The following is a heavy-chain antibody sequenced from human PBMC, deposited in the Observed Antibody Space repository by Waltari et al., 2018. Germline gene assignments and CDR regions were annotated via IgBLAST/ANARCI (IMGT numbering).Heavy chain of an antibody. CDR2: FTAHNGNT. D-gene: IGHD3-16*01. CDR3: ARALTAMTYDDVGHPSRRAFDV. Sequence: IQVAQSGHEVRNPGASVKVSCRGSDYTFRHHLIAWGRQGPGQGLEWVGLFTAHNGNTQYAQNLHGRVTLTTDTSTDTVYMELKGLTSGDTAVYYCARALTAMTYDDVGHPSRRAFDVWGQGTRVTVSS. V-gene: IGHV1-18*01. J-gene: IGHJ3*01. CDR1: DYTFRHHL.